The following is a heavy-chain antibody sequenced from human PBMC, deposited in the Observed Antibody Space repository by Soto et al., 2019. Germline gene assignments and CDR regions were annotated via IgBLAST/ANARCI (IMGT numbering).Heavy chain of an antibody. CDR2: IKSKSVGGTT. J-gene: IGHJ4*02. Sequence: EVQLVESGGGLVKPGGSLTLSCAASGFSFSNVWVSWVRQAPGKGLEWVGHIKSKSVGGTTDYIAPVKGRFTISRDDSKATLFLHRNSLKIEDTAVYFCTTYATQTFCDGGPCYSVQTKIHASWGQGILVPVSS. D-gene: IGHD2-15*01. CDR1: GFSFSNVW. V-gene: IGHV3-15*01. CDR3: TTYATQTFCDGGPCYSVQTKIHAS.